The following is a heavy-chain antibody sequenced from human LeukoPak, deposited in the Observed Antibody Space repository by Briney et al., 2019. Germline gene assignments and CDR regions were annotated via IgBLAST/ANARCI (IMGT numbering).Heavy chain of an antibody. CDR2: IYYSGST. Sequence: SETLSLTCTISGGSISSYYWSWIRQPPGKGLEWIGYIYYSGSTNYNPSLKSRVTISVDTSENQFSLNLNSVTAADTAVYYCARGQGYSYDYYFDYWGQGTLVTVSS. D-gene: IGHD5-18*01. V-gene: IGHV4-59*01. J-gene: IGHJ4*02. CDR1: GGSISSYY. CDR3: ARGQGYSYDYYFDY.